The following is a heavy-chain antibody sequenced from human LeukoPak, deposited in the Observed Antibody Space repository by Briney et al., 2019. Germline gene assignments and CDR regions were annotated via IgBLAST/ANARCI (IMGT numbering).Heavy chain of an antibody. V-gene: IGHV3-30*02. Sequence: GGSLRLSCAASGFTFSSYGMHWVRQAPGKGLEWVAFIRYDGSNKYYADSVKGRFTISRDNSKNTLYLQMNSLRAEDTAVYYCAKGGSSSRPGYMDVWGKGTTVTVSS. D-gene: IGHD6-6*01. CDR1: GFTFSSYG. J-gene: IGHJ6*03. CDR3: AKGGSSSRPGYMDV. CDR2: IRYDGSNK.